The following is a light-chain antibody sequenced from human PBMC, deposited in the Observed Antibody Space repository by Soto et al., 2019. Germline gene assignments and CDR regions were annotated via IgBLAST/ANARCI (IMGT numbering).Light chain of an antibody. CDR2: DVT. CDR1: SRDVGAYNY. Sequence: QSALTQPRSVSGSPGQSVTISCTGTSRDVGAYNYVSWYQQHPGKAPKLIIYDVTQRPSGVPDRFSGSKSGNTASLTISGLQAEDEADYYCCSYAGTYIFVFGTGTKVTVL. CDR3: CSYAGTYIFV. V-gene: IGLV2-11*01. J-gene: IGLJ1*01.